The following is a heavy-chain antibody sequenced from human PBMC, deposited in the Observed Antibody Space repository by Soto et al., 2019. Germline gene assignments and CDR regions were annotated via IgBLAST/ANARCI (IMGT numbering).Heavy chain of an antibody. Sequence: ASVKVSCKASGYTFTSYGISWVRQAPGQGLEWMGWISAYNGNTNYAQKLQGRVTMTTDTSTSTAYMELRSLRSDDTAVYYCAKEKHTLARGNWFDPWGQGTLVTVSS. J-gene: IGHJ5*02. D-gene: IGHD3-10*01. CDR3: AKEKHTLARGNWFDP. V-gene: IGHV1-18*01. CDR1: GYTFTSYG. CDR2: ISAYNGNT.